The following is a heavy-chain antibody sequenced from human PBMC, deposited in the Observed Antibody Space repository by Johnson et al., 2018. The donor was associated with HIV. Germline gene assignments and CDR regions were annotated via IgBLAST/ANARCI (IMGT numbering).Heavy chain of an antibody. V-gene: IGHV3-74*02. CDR3: VKGRGVAFDI. Sequence: EVQLVESGGGLVQPGGSLRLSCAASGFTFSSYWMHWVRQGPGKGLVWVSRINGDGSGITYADSVKGRFTISRDNAKNTLYLQMNNLRAEDTALYYCVKGRGVAFDIWGQGTMVTVSS. CDR1: GFTFSSYW. CDR2: INGDGSGI. D-gene: IGHD1-26*01. J-gene: IGHJ3*02.